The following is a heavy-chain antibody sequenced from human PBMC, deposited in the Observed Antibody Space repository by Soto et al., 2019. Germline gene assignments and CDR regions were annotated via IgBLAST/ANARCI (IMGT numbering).Heavy chain of an antibody. CDR3: ASGASRWYPYFLDS. Sequence: QAQVVQSGAEVRKPGSSVKLSCKASEGTFNSYAIAWVRQAPGQGLEWMGGITPYYNTLNYAQKFQDRVTITADDSTNTVYTELSSLRSDDTAVYFCASGASRWYPYFLDSWAQGTLVTVSS. CDR1: EGTFNSYA. CDR2: ITPYYNTL. J-gene: IGHJ4*02. V-gene: IGHV1-69*01. D-gene: IGHD6-13*01.